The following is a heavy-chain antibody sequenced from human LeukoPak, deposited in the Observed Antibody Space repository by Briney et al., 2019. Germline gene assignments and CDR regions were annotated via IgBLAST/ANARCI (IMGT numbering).Heavy chain of an antibody. J-gene: IGHJ2*01. CDR2: VYYSGST. Sequence: SETLSLTCTVSGGSISSYYWQWIRQPPGNRLEWIGYVYYSGSTDYNPSLKSRVTISVDTSKNQFSLRLTSVTAADTAVYYCARGEPRIARPGAPPFDLWGRGTLVTVST. D-gene: IGHD6-13*01. CDR3: ARGEPRIARPGAPPFDL. CDR1: GGSISSYY. V-gene: IGHV4-59*01.